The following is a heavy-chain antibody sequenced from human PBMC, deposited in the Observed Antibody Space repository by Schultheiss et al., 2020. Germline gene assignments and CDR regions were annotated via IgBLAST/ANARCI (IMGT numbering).Heavy chain of an antibody. V-gene: IGHV1-8*02. CDR1: CYTFTSDV. J-gene: IGHJ6*03. Sequence: ASVKVSCKASCYTFTSDVNSWVRQATGHGLESKGWMNPNSGNTGYAQKFQGRVTMTRNTSISTAYMELSSLRSEDTAVYYCARDHGGYHFHYYYYIQVWCKGASVNVSS. CDR2: MNPNSGNT. CDR3: ARDHGGYHFHYYYYIQV. D-gene: IGHD5-12*01.